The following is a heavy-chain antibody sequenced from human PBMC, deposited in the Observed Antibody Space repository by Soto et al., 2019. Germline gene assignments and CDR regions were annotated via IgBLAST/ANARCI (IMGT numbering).Heavy chain of an antibody. CDR2: INAGNGNT. CDR3: ARRGLGAAARKWDFDI. Sequence: ASVKVSCKASGYTFTIYAMHWVLQAPGQRLEWMGWINAGNGNTKYSQKFQGRVTITRDTSASTAYMELSSLRSEDTAVYYCARRGLGAAARKWDFDIWGQGTMVNV. CDR1: GYTFTIYA. V-gene: IGHV1-3*01. D-gene: IGHD6-13*01. J-gene: IGHJ3*02.